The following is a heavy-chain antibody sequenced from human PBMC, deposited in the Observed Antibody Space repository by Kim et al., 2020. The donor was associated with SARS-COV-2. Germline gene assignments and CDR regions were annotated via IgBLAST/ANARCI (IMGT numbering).Heavy chain of an antibody. J-gene: IGHJ4*02. D-gene: IGHD5-18*01. V-gene: IGHV3-11*06. Sequence: KGRFTIARDNAKNSLYLQMNSLRAEDTAVYYCARDVDTAMVKWTGVDYWGQGTLVTVSS. CDR3: ARDVDTAMVKWTGVDY.